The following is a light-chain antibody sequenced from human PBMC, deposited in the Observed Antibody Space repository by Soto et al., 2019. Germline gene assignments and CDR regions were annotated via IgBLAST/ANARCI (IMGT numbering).Light chain of an antibody. CDR3: QQYGSSPWT. J-gene: IGKJ1*01. V-gene: IGKV3-20*01. CDR1: RSVSIN. Sequence: EIVMTQSPATLSLSRGERATLARGASRSVSINLAWYQQKPGQAPRLLIYGASNRATGIPARFSGSGSGTDFTLTISRLEPEDFAVYYCQQYGSSPWTFGQGTKVDI. CDR2: GAS.